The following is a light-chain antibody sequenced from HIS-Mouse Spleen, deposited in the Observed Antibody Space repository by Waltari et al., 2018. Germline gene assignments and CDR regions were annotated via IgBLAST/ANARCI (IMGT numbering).Light chain of an antibody. CDR1: ALPKQY. CDR3: QSADSSGTYVV. J-gene: IGLJ2*01. V-gene: IGLV3-25*03. CDR2: KDS. Sequence: SYELTQPPSVSVSPGQTARITCSGDALPKQYAYWYQQKPGQAPVLVIYKDSERPSGFPERFSGSSSGTTVTLTISGVQAEDEADYYCQSADSSGTYVVFGGGTKLTVL.